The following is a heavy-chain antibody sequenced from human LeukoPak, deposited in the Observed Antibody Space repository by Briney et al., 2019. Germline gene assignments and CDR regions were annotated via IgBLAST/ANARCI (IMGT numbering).Heavy chain of an antibody. CDR1: GFTFSSYS. CDR2: ISSSSSTI. J-gene: IGHJ3*02. D-gene: IGHD3-9*01. Sequence: GSLRLSCAASGFTFSSYSMNWVRQAPGKGLEWVSYISSSSSTIYYADSVKGRFTISRDNAKNSLYLQMNSLRAEDTAVYYCARWSYDILTGYDAFDIWGQGTMVTVSS. V-gene: IGHV3-48*04. CDR3: ARWSYDILTGYDAFDI.